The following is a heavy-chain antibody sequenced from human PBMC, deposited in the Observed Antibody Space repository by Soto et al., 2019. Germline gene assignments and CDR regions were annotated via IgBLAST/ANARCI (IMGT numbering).Heavy chain of an antibody. J-gene: IGHJ6*02. CDR3: ARGDSTDCSNGVCSFFYNHDMDV. V-gene: IGHV1-2*04. CDR2: INPKSGGT. CDR1: GYSFTDYH. Sequence: QVQLVQSGAEVKKPGASVKVSCKASGYSFTDYHIHWVRQAPGQGLELLGRINPKSGGTSTAQKFQGWVTMTTDTSISTASMELTRLTSDDTAIYYCARGDSTDCSNGVCSFFYNHDMDVWGQGTTVTVAS. D-gene: IGHD2-8*01.